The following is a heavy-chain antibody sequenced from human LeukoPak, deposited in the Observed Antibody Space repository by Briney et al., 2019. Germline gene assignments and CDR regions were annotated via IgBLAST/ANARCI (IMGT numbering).Heavy chain of an antibody. Sequence: SETPSLTCTASDDSISRDFWTWIWQPPGKGLEWIGYIRYSGRTEYNPSLKSRVTISIQTSKNQFSLKLTSVTAADTAIYYCARLPDVSGWPFDYWGQGILVTVSS. D-gene: IGHD6-19*01. J-gene: IGHJ4*02. CDR3: ARLPDVSGWPFDY. V-gene: IGHV4-59*01. CDR1: DDSISRDF. CDR2: IRYSGRT.